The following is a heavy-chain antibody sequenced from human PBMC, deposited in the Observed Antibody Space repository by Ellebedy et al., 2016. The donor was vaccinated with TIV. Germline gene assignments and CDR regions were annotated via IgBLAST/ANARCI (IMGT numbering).Heavy chain of an antibody. J-gene: IGHJ5*02. CDR3: AHYSYGSFGGDWFDP. D-gene: IGHD5-18*01. CDR2: IYWDADK. CDR1: GFSLSTSGVG. Sequence: SGPTLVKPTQTLTLTCTFSGFSLSTSGVGVGWIRQPPGKALEWLALIYWDADKRYSPSLKSRPTITKDTSKNQVVLTMTNMDPVDTATYYCAHYSYGSFGGDWFDPWGQGTLVTVSS. V-gene: IGHV2-5*02.